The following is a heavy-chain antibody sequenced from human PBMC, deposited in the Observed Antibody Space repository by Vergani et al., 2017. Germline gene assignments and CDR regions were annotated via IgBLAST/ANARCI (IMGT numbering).Heavy chain of an antibody. D-gene: IGHD3-9*01. CDR1: GFTFTSSA. Sequence: QMHLVQSGPEVKKPGTSVKVSCKASGFTFTSSAVQWVRQARGQRLEGVGWMGVGSGNTNYAQKFQERVTITRDMSTSTAYMELSSLRSEDTAVYYCAADPLGRYFDWLLPWGAFDIWGQGTMVTVSS. J-gene: IGHJ3*02. CDR2: MGVGSGNT. CDR3: AADPLGRYFDWLLPWGAFDI. V-gene: IGHV1-58*01.